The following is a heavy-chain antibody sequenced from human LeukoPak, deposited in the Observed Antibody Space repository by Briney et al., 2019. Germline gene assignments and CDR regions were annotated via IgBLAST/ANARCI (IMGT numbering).Heavy chain of an antibody. Sequence: PSETLSLTCTVHGGSMSSYFWSWIRQPAGKGQEWNGRIYSRGSTNYNPSLKSRVTMSVDTSKNQFSLKLTSVTDADTAVYYCARDRGYCSSIRCHYYFDYWGQGTLVTVSS. V-gene: IGHV4-4*07. CDR1: GGSMSSYF. CDR3: ARDRGYCSSIRCHYYFDY. CDR2: IYSRGST. J-gene: IGHJ4*02. D-gene: IGHD2-2*01.